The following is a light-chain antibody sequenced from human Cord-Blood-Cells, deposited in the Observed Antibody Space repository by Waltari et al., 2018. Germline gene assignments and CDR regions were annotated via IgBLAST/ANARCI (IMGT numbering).Light chain of an antibody. CDR3: QSADSSGTYYV. J-gene: IGLJ1*01. V-gene: IGLV3-25*03. Sequence: SSELTQPPSVSVSPGQTARITCSGDALPTQYAYWYQQKPGQAPVLVIYKDSERPSGIPERFSGSSSGTTVTLTISGVQAEDEADYYCQSADSSGTYYVFGTGTKVTVL. CDR2: KDS. CDR1: ALPTQY.